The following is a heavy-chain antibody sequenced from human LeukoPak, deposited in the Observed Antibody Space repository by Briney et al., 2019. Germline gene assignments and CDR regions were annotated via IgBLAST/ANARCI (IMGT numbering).Heavy chain of an antibody. D-gene: IGHD3-10*01. J-gene: IGHJ3*01. CDR1: GVSISSSSYY. V-gene: IGHV4-39*01. CDR3: TRHREYGADVFDG. CDR2: SYYSGST. Sequence: SETLSLTCTVSGVSISSSSYYWGWLRQPPGKGLEWIGSSYYSGSTYYNPSLKSRVTISIDTSKKQFSLNLSAVTAADTAVYYCTRHREYGADVFDGWGEGRMV.